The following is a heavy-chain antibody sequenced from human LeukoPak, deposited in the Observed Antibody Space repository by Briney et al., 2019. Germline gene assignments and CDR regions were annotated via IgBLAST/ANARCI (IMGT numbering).Heavy chain of an antibody. CDR2: IIPIFGTA. CDR3: ARGVDPGVTVGARGYNWFDP. D-gene: IGHD1-26*01. V-gene: IGHV1-69*13. J-gene: IGHJ5*02. CDR1: GGTFSSYA. Sequence: GASVKVSCKASGGTFSSYAISWVRQAPGQGLEWMGGIIPIFGTANYAQKFQGRVTITADESTSTAYMELSSLRSEDTAVYYCARGVDPGVTVGARGYNWFDPWGQGTLVTVSS.